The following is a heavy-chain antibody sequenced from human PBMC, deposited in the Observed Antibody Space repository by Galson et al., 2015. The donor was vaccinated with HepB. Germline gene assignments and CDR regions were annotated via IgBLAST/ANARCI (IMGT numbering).Heavy chain of an antibody. CDR3: AKAIWFGDPNMDV. CDR1: GFTFTAYA. CDR2: LSGSSGNI. J-gene: IGHJ6*03. V-gene: IGHV3-23*01. D-gene: IGHD3-10*01. Sequence: SLRLSCAASGFTFTAYAMSWVRQAPGKGLEWVSSLSGSSGNIYYADSVRGRFTISRDTSTNTLFLQMNSLRAEDTALYYCAKAIWFGDPNMDVWAKGPRSPSP.